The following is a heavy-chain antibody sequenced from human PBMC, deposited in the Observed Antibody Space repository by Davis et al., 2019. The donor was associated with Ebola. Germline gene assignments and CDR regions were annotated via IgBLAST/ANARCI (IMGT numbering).Heavy chain of an antibody. CDR1: GFTFDDYA. V-gene: IGHV3-9*01. CDR2: ISWNSGSI. CDR3: AKEGIAAAGTGRYYYYGMDV. J-gene: IGHJ6*02. Sequence: PGGSLRLSCAASGFTFDDYAMHWVRQAPGKGLEWVSGISWNSGSIGYADSVKGRFTISRDNAKNSLYLQMNSLRAEDTALYYCAKEGIAAAGTGRYYYYGMDVWGQGTTVTVSS. D-gene: IGHD6-13*01.